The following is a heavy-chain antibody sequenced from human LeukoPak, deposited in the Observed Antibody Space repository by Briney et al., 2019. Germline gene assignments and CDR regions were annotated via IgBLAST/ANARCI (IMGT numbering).Heavy chain of an antibody. CDR3: ARQIMTTVTPYYHYYYMDV. D-gene: IGHD4-11*01. J-gene: IGHJ6*03. Sequence: ASVKVSCKASGYTFNSHGISWVRQAPGQGLEWMGWISTYNDKTKYAQKLQGKVTMTTDTSTSTAYMEVRSLRSDDTAVYYCARQIMTTVTPYYHYYYMDVWGKGTTVTVSS. CDR1: GYTFNSHG. CDR2: ISTYNDKT. V-gene: IGHV1-18*01.